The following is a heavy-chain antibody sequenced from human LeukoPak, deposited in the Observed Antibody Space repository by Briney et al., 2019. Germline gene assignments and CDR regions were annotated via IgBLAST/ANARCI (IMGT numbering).Heavy chain of an antibody. D-gene: IGHD3-10*01. V-gene: IGHV3-30*03. J-gene: IGHJ4*02. CDR1: GFTFSSYG. CDR3: AIFSGSSDY. Sequence: HPGGSLRLSCAASGFTFSSYGMHWVRQAPGKGLEWVAVISYDGSNKYYADSVKGRFTISRDNSKNTLYLQMNGLRAEDTAVYYCAIFSGSSDYWGQGTLVTVSS. CDR2: ISYDGSNK.